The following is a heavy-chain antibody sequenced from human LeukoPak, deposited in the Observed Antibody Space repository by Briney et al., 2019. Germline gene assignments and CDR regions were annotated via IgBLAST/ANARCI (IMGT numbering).Heavy chain of an antibody. V-gene: IGHV4-4*07. CDR2: IYTSGST. J-gene: IGHJ4*02. CDR1: GGSISSYY. CDR3: ARYHPMVRGVREYYFDY. Sequence: SETLSLTCTVSGGSISSYYWSWIRQPAGKGLEWIGRIYTSGSTNYNPSLKSRVTMSVDTSKNQFSLKLSSVTAADTAVYYCARYHPMVRGVREYYFDYWGQGTLVTVSS. D-gene: IGHD3-10*01.